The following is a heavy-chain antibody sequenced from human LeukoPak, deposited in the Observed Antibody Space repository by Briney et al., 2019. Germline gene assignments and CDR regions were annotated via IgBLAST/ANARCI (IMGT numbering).Heavy chain of an antibody. D-gene: IGHD6-13*01. CDR2: INPSGGST. Sequence: ASVKVSCKASGYTFTSYYMHWVRQAPGQGLEWMGIINPSGGSTSYAQKFQGRVTMTRDTTTSTVYMELSSLRSEDTAVYYCARGGASSWGRQDAFDIWGQGTMVTVSS. CDR3: ARGGASSWGRQDAFDI. V-gene: IGHV1-46*01. CDR1: GYTFTSYY. J-gene: IGHJ3*02.